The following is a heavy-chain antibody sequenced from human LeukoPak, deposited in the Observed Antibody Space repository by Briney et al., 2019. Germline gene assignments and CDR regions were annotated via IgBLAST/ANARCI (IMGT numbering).Heavy chain of an antibody. CDR3: ARSAIDAFDI. J-gene: IGHJ3*02. CDR2: IYNSGST. V-gene: IGHV4-59*08. CDR1: GGSISSYY. D-gene: IGHD6-25*01. Sequence: PSETLSLTCTVSGGSISSYYWSWIRQPPGKGLECIGYIYNSGSTNYNPSLKSRVSISVGTSKNQFSLKLSSVTAADTAVYYCARSAIDAFDIWGQGPMVTVSS.